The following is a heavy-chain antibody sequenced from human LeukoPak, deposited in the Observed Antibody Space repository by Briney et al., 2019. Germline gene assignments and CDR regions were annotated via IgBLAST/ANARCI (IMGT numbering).Heavy chain of an antibody. Sequence: SETLSLTCTVSGDSISSPDYFWTWIRQPPGKGLEWIGYIFYSGTTYYSPSLKSRLTISVETSKNQFSLKLNSVTAADTAVYYCAREVLYDSSTNWFDPWGQGTLVTVSS. CDR2: IFYSGTT. D-gene: IGHD3-22*01. J-gene: IGHJ5*02. V-gene: IGHV4-30-4*08. CDR3: AREVLYDSSTNWFDP. CDR1: GDSISSPDYF.